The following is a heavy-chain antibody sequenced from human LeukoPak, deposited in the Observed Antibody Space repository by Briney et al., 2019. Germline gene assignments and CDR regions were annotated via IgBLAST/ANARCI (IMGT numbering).Heavy chain of an antibody. CDR1: GFTFSSYS. V-gene: IGHV3-21*01. CDR3: ARDGYPEGYFDY. Sequence: GGSLRLSRAASGFTFSSYSMNWVRQAPGKGLEWVSSISSSSSYIYYADSVKGRFTISRDNAKNSLYLQMNSLRAEDTAVYYCARDGYPEGYFDYWGQGTLVTVSS. CDR2: ISSSSSYI. J-gene: IGHJ4*02. D-gene: IGHD5-12*01.